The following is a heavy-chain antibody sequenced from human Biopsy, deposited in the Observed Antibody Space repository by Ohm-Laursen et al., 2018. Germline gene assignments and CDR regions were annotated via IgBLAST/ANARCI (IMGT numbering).Heavy chain of an antibody. CDR3: ARHDGSGYWGLDY. J-gene: IGHJ4*02. CDR1: GGSLNNHY. Sequence: SETLSLTCSVSGGSLNNHYWSWVRQSPGKGLEWLAYIYSSGRTNYNPSLKSRIIVSVDTSKNQLSLKVTSVTATDTAMYYCARHDGSGYWGLDYWGQGALVTVSA. V-gene: IGHV4-4*08. CDR2: IYSSGRT. D-gene: IGHD3-22*01.